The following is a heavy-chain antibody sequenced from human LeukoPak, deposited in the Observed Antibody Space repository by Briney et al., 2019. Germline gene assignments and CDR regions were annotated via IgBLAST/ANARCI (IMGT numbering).Heavy chain of an antibody. CDR1: GLIFHNYA. CDR3: TRDAIVPGVFLDY. V-gene: IGHV3-23*01. Sequence: GGSLRLSCAASGLIFHNYALVWIRRAPGKGPEWVSAILGGGGTFYADAVKGRFTISRDNSKNTLYLQMNSLRAEDTALYYCTRDAIVPGVFLDYWGQGILVTVSS. CDR2: ILGGGGT. D-gene: IGHD3-10*02. J-gene: IGHJ4*02.